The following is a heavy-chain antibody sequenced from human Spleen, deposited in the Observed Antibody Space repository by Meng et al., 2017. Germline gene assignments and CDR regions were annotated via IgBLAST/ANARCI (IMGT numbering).Heavy chain of an antibody. CDR3: ARSVSGESDAFDI. Sequence: SETLSLPCTVSGHSISNGYNWGWIRQSPGKGLEWIGSIYYSGSTYYNPSLHSRVTISADTSKNQFYLELTSVTAADTAVYYCARSVSGESDAFDIWGQGTMVTVSS. J-gene: IGHJ3*02. D-gene: IGHD2-8*01. CDR1: GHSISNGYN. CDR2: IYYSGST. V-gene: IGHV4-38-2*02.